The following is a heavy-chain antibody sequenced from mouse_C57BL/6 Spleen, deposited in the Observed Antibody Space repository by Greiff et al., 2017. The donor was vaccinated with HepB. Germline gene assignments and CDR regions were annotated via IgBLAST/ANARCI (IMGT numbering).Heavy chain of an antibody. CDR1: GYTFTSYW. D-gene: IGHD1-1*01. CDR3: ARGDYYGSYWYFDV. V-gene: IGHV1-55*01. J-gene: IGHJ1*03. Sequence: VQLQQSGAELVKPGASVKMSCKASGYTFTSYWITWVKQRPGQGLEWIGDIYPGSGSTNYNEKFKSKATLTVDTSSSTAYMQLSSLTSEDSAVYYCARGDYYGSYWYFDVWGTGTTVTVSS. CDR2: IYPGSGST.